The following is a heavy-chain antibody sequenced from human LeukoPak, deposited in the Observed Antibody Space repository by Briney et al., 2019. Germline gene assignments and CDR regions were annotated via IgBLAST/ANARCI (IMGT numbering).Heavy chain of an antibody. J-gene: IGHJ4*02. D-gene: IGHD3-22*01. Sequence: PSQTLSLTCIVSRGSLNSGGYYWSWIRQPPGRGLEWIGYIYSSGGTSYNPSLESRVTMSVDTSKNQFSLRLRSVTAADTAVYYCARADYYEGSGYQNWGQGILVTVSS. CDR1: RGSLNSGGYY. V-gene: IGHV4-31*03. CDR3: ARADYYEGSGYQN. CDR2: IYSSGGT.